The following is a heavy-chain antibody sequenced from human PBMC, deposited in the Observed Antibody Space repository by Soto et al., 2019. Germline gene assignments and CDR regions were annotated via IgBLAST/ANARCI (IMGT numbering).Heavy chain of an antibody. CDR3: ARDLAGGIPDY. Sequence: EVQLVESGGGLVQPGGSLRLSCVASGFTLSRYSMNWVRQAPGKGLEWVSYISRSSSTIYYADSVKGRFTISRDNAEKSLYLQMNSLTAEDTAGYYCARDLAGGIPDYWGHGTRVPVAS. CDR1: GFTLSRYS. CDR2: ISRSSSTI. V-gene: IGHV3-48*01. D-gene: IGHD6-13*01. J-gene: IGHJ4*01.